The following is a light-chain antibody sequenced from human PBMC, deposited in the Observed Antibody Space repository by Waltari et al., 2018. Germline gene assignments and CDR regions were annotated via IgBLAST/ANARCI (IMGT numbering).Light chain of an antibody. V-gene: IGLV3-19*01. CDR3: NSRDSSGNQV. CDR1: SLRSYS. J-gene: IGLJ2*01. Sequence: SSELTQDPAVSVALGQTVRITSQGDSLRSYSASWYQQKPGQAPVLVIYGKNNRPSGIPDRFSGSSSGNTASLTITGAQAEDEADYYCNSRDSSGNQVFGGGTKLTVL. CDR2: GKN.